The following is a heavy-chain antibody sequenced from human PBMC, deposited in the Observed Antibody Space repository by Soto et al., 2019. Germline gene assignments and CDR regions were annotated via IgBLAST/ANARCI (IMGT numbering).Heavy chain of an antibody. CDR1: GGSISSSSYY. V-gene: IGHV4-39*01. CDR2: IYYSGST. CDR3: ARQTALPCFDY. D-gene: IGHD6-6*01. Sequence: PSETVSLTCTVSGGSISSSSYYWGWIRQPPGKGLEWIGSIYYSGSTYYNPSLKSRVTISVDTSKNQFSLKLSSVTAADTAVYYCARQTALPCFDYWGQGTLVTFSS. J-gene: IGHJ4*02.